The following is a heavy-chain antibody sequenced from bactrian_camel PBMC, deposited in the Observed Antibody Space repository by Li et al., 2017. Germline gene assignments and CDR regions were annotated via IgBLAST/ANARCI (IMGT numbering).Heavy chain of an antibody. CDR1: GFTFSRYH. J-gene: IGHJ6*01. CDR2: IPTDGENT. CDR3: ATTPYGYWLEYFDS. D-gene: IGHD1*01. Sequence: VQLVESGGGLVQPGGSLRLSCVVYGFTFSRYHMTWVRQAPGKGLEWVSSIPTDGENTYYADSLKGRFTISRDNAKNTVYLQMDNLRSEDTALHYCATTPYGYWLEYFDSWGQGTQVTVS. V-gene: IGHV3-2*01.